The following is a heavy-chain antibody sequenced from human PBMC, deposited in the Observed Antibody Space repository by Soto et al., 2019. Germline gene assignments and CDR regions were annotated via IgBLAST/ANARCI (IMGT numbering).Heavy chain of an antibody. CDR2: IYYSGST. CDR1: GGSISSYY. Sequence: SETLSLTCTVSGGSISSYYWSWIRQPPGKGLEWIGYIYYSGSTNYNPSLKSRVTISVDTSKNQFSLKLSSVTAADTAVYYWARSPYHAILTGYYRPIKYYFDYWGQGPMVTASS. V-gene: IGHV4-59*01. J-gene: IGHJ4*02. CDR3: ARSPYHAILTGYYRPIKYYFDY. D-gene: IGHD3-9*01.